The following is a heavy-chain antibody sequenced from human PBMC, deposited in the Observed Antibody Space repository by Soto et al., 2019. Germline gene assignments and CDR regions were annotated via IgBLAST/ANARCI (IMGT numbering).Heavy chain of an antibody. CDR1: GGSISSGDYY. D-gene: IGHD4-17*01. CDR3: SYGDYVTPFDY. Sequence: SETLSLTCTVSGGSISSGDYYWSWIRQPPGKGLEWIGYIYYSGSTYYNPSLKSRVTISVDTSKNQFSLKLSSVTAADTAVYYCSYGDYVTPFDYWGQGTLVTVSS. J-gene: IGHJ4*02. CDR2: IYYSGST. V-gene: IGHV4-30-4*01.